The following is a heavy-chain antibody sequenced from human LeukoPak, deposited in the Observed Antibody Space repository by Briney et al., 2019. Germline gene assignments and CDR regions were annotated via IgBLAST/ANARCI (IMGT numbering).Heavy chain of an antibody. D-gene: IGHD5-12*01. CDR1: GFTFSSYA. J-gene: IGHJ4*02. V-gene: IGHV3-64*01. CDR3: ARDSAPGKYGGYESSH. Sequence: GGSLRLSCAASGFTFSSYAMHWVRQAPGKGLEYVSAISSNGGSTYYANSVKGRFTISRDNSKNTLYLQMGSLRAEDMAVYYCARDSAPGKYGGYESSHWGQGTLVTVSS. CDR2: ISSNGGST.